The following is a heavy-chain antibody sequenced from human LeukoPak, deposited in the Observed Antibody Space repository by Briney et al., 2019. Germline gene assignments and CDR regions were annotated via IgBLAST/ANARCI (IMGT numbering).Heavy chain of an antibody. CDR1: GYTFTGYY. Sequence: SVKVSCKASGYTFTGYYMHWVRQAPGQGLEWMGRIIPILGIANYAQKFQGRVTITADKSTSTAYMELSSLRSEDTAVYYCARAGTPYGSGERGFDYWGQGTLVTVSS. V-gene: IGHV1-69*04. CDR3: ARAGTPYGSGERGFDY. D-gene: IGHD3-10*01. J-gene: IGHJ4*02. CDR2: IIPILGIA.